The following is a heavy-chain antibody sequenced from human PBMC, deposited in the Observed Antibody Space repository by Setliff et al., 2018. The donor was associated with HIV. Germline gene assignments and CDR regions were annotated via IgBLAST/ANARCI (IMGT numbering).Heavy chain of an antibody. Sequence: PGGSLRLSCAASGFTVSIYTINWVRQAPGEGLEWVSSISSSGNYINYADSVKGRFTISRDNAKNSLDLQMNSLRAEDTAVYFCARSESSGYSLPSTRFDAWGQGALFTVSS. J-gene: IGHJ5*02. D-gene: IGHD3-22*01. CDR3: ARSESSGYSLPSTRFDA. V-gene: IGHV3-21*01. CDR2: ISSSGNYI. CDR1: GFTVSIYT.